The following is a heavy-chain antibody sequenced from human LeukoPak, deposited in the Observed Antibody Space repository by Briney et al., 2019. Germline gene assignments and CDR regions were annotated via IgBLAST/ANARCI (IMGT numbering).Heavy chain of an antibody. Sequence: GASVKVSCKASGYTFTGYYMHWVRQAPGRGLEWMGWINPNSGGTNYAQKFQGRVTMTRDTSISTAYMELSRLRSDDTAVYYCARDESVRADGYQSYWGQGTLVTVSS. V-gene: IGHV1-2*02. CDR2: INPNSGGT. J-gene: IGHJ4*02. CDR3: ARDESVRADGYQSY. CDR1: GYTFTGYY. D-gene: IGHD3-22*01.